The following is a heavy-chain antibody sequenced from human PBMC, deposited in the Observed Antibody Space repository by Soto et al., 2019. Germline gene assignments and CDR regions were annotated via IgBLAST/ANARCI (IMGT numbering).Heavy chain of an antibody. Sequence: PGVSLRLSCAASGFTFSDYYMRWIRQAPGKGLEWISYSSNSGTFTKYADSVKGRFSTSRDNTKNLLYLQMNSLRAEDTAVYYCARSGDNYNLLDYWGQGTPVTVSS. CDR2: SSNSGTFT. V-gene: IGHV3-11*06. CDR3: ARSGDNYNLLDY. D-gene: IGHD1-1*01. J-gene: IGHJ4*02. CDR1: GFTFSDYY.